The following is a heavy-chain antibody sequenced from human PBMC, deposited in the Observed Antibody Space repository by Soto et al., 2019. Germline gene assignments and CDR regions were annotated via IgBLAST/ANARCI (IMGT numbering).Heavy chain of an antibody. J-gene: IGHJ4*02. CDR2: VNPDGTTT. Sequence: EVQLVESGGGLVQPGGSLRLSCEASGFTFSTYWMHWVRQVPGKGLVWVSRVNPDGTTTNYAASVKGRFTISRDNAKNTLHLQMNSLRVDDTAVYFCARDLAGVDDSWGQGTRVTVSS. CDR3: ARDLAGVDDS. CDR1: GFTFSTYW. D-gene: IGHD7-27*01. V-gene: IGHV3-74*01.